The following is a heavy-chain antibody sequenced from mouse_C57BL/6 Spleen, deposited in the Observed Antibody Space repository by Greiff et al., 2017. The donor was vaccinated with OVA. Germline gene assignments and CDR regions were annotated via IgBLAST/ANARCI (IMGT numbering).Heavy chain of an antibody. V-gene: IGHV1-26*01. J-gene: IGHJ3*01. D-gene: IGHD1-1*01. CDR1: GYTFTDYY. Sequence: EVQLQQSGPELVKPGASVKISCKASGYTFTDYYMNWVKQSHGKSLEWIGDINPNNGGSSYNQKVKGKATLTVDKSSSTAYMELRSLTSEDSAVYYCAHITTVVAKDFAYWGQGTLVTVSA. CDR2: INPNNGGS. CDR3: AHITTVVAKDFAY.